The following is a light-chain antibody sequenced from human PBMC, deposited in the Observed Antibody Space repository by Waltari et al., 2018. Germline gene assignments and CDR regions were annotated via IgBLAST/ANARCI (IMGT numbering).Light chain of an antibody. CDR2: AAS. V-gene: IGKV3-20*01. J-gene: IGKJ2*01. CDR3: QQYGSSPYT. CDR1: QSVSTSY. Sequence: EIVLTQSPGTLSLSPGERATLPCRASQSVSTSYLAWYQQKPGQAPRLLMYAASRRATGIPDRYSGRGSGTDFTLTISRLEPEDFAVYYCQQYGSSPYTFGQGTKLEIK.